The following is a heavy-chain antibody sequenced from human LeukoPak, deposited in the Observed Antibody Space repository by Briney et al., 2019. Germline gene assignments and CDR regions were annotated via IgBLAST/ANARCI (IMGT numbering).Heavy chain of an antibody. D-gene: IGHD2-15*01. CDR3: ARDQNRFAAATNTYYFDY. CDR1: GFTFSSYN. V-gene: IGHV3-21*01. J-gene: IGHJ4*02. Sequence: PGGSLRLSCAASGFTFSSYNMNWVRQAPGKGLEWVSSISSSSSYIYYADSVKRRFTISRDNAKNSLYLQMNSLRAEDTAVYYCARDQNRFAAATNTYYFDYWGQGTLVTVSS. CDR2: ISSSSSYI.